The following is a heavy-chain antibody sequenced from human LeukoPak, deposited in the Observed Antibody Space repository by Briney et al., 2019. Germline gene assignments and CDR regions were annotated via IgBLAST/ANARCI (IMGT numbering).Heavy chain of an antibody. V-gene: IGHV3-53*01. CDR2: IYTGGGT. J-gene: IGHJ4*02. CDR3: ARSEGDY. Sequence: PGGSLRLSCAASGFIVSSYYVNWVRQAPGKGLEWVSVIYTGGGTYYADSVKGRFTISRDNSKNTLYLQMSSLRAEDTAVYYCARSEGDYWGQGTLVTVSS. CDR1: GFIVSSYY.